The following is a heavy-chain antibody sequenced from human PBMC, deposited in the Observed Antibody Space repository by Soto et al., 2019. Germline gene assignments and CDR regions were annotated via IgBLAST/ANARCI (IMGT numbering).Heavy chain of an antibody. CDR2: ISAYNGNT. J-gene: IGHJ6*02. D-gene: IGHD1-1*01. V-gene: IGHV1-18*04. CDR3: ARDWNYYYYGMDV. Sequence: GASVKVSCKASGYTFTGYYMHWVRQAPGQGLEWMGWISAYNGNTNYAQKLQGRVTMTTDTSTSTAYMELRSLRSDDTAVYYCARDWNYYYYGMDVWGQGTTVTVSS. CDR1: GYTFTGYY.